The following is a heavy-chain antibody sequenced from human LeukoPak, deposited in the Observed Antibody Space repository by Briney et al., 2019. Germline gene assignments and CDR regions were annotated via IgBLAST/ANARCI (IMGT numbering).Heavy chain of an antibody. CDR2: IRYDGSNK. J-gene: IGHJ4*02. CDR3: ARDFGDYYDSSGYYLNFDY. Sequence: PGGSLRLSCAASGFTFSSYGMHWVRQAPGKGLEWVAFIRYDGSNKYYADSVKGRFTISRDNSKNTLYLQMNSLRAEDTAVYYCARDFGDYYDSSGYYLNFDYWGQGTLVTVSS. D-gene: IGHD3-22*01. V-gene: IGHV3-30*02. CDR1: GFTFSSYG.